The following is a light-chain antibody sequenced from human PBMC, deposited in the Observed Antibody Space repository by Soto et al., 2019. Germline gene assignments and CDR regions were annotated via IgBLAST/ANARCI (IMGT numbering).Light chain of an antibody. CDR1: QSISSW. Sequence: DIQMTQSPSTLSASVGDRVTITCRASQSISSWLAWYQQKPGKAPKLLIYKASILESGVPSRFSGSGSGTEFTLTISSLQPDDFATYYCHHYNSPYTFGQGTKLEIK. CDR3: HHYNSPYT. J-gene: IGKJ2*01. CDR2: KAS. V-gene: IGKV1-5*03.